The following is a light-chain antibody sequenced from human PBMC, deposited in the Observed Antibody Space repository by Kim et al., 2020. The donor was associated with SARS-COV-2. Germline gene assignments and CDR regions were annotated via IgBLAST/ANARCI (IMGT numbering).Light chain of an antibody. CDR3: QVWDSSSDHPGVV. Sequence: SYELTQPPSVSVAPGKTARITCGGNNIGSKSVHWYQQKLGQAPVLVIYYDSDRPSGIPERFSGSNSGNTATLTISRVEAGDEADYYCQVWDSSSDHPGVVFGGGTQLTVL. CDR2: YDS. CDR1: NIGSKS. J-gene: IGLJ2*01. V-gene: IGLV3-21*04.